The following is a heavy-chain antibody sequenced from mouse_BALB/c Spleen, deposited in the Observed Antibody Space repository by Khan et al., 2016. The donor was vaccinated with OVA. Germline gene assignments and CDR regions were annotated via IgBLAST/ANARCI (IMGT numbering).Heavy chain of an antibody. J-gene: IGHJ3*01. CDR2: INSDGYYT. CDR1: GFTFSTYA. Sequence: EVELVESGGDLVKPGGSLRLSCAASGFTFSTYAMSWVRQPPDKRLEWIATINSDGYYTYYPDTLKGRFTISRNNAENTLYLQMSSLKSEDTARDYCGRHLAGSFAYWGQGNLVTVSA. V-gene: IGHV5-6*01. D-gene: IGHD1-1*01. CDR3: GRHLAGSFAY.